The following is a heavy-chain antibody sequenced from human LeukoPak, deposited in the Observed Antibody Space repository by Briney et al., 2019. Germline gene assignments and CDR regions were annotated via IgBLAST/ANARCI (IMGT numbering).Heavy chain of an antibody. D-gene: IGHD2-2*01. Sequence: GGSLRLSCAASGFTFDDYAMHWVRQAPGKGLEWVSGISWNSGSIGCADSVKGRFTVSRDNAKNSLYLQMNSLRAEDTALYYCAKAYQLLSPPDYWGQGTLVTVSS. CDR1: GFTFDDYA. CDR2: ISWNSGSI. V-gene: IGHV3-9*01. CDR3: AKAYQLLSPPDY. J-gene: IGHJ4*02.